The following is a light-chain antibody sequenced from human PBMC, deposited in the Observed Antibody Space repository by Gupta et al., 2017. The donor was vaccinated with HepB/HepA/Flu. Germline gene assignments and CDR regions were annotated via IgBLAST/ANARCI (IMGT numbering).Light chain of an antibody. CDR3: QQSDNWPLT. J-gene: IGKJ4*01. CDR1: QSISRF. Sequence: LFPQSPGTLSLSPGSRATLSCRASQSISRFLAWYQQRPGQAPRLLIYGASNRATGIPARFSGSGSGTDFTLKISNLEPEDFGVYYCQQSDNWPLTFGGGTKVEIK. V-gene: IGKV3-11*01. CDR2: GAS.